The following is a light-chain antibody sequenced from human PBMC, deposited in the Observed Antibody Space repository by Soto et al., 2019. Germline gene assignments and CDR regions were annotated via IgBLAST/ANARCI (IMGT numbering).Light chain of an antibody. CDR3: SSYLSSRTYV. J-gene: IGLJ1*01. CDR2: DVT. V-gene: IGLV2-14*01. CDR1: SSDVGAYNY. Sequence: QSVLTQPASVSGSPGQSITVSCTGTSSDVGAYNYVSWYQQHPGKAPKLIIYDVTNRPSGISNRFSGAKSGNTASLTISGLQAEDEADYYCSSYLSSRTYVFGTGTKLTVL.